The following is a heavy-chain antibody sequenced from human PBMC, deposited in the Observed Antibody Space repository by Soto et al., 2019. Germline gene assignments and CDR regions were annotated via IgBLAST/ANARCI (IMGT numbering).Heavy chain of an antibody. Sequence: GESLKISCKGSGYSFTSYWIGWVRQMPGKGLEWMGIIYPGDSDTRYSPSFQGQVTISADKSISTAYLQWSSLKASDTAMYYCARLGFPTEVVPAAPFDPWGQGTLVTVSS. V-gene: IGHV5-51*01. CDR3: ARLGFPTEVVPAAPFDP. D-gene: IGHD2-2*01. CDR2: IYPGDSDT. CDR1: GYSFTSYW. J-gene: IGHJ5*02.